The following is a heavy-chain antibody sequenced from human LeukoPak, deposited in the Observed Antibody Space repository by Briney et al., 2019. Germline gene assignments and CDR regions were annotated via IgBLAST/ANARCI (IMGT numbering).Heavy chain of an antibody. D-gene: IGHD3-22*01. J-gene: IGHJ4*02. Sequence: GGSLRLSCAASGFIFSDDNMKWVRQAPGKGLEWVSYISSGSSTIYYADSVEGRFTISRDNAKNSLYLQLNSLTDEDTAVYYCAREPPGNYDSSGHYYAYFDCWGQGTLVTVSS. V-gene: IGHV3-48*02. CDR1: GFIFSDDN. CDR2: ISSGSSTI. CDR3: AREPPGNYDSSGHYYAYFDC.